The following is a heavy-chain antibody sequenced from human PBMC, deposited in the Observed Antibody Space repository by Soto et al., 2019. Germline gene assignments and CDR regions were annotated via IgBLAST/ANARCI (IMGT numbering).Heavy chain of an antibody. V-gene: IGHV4-59*01. Sequence: SETLSLTCTVSGGSISSYCWSWIRQPPGKGLEWIGYIYYSGSTNYNPSLKSRVTISVDTSKNQFSLKLSSVTAADTAVYYCARDQVPAALLGWLDPWGQGTLVTVSS. D-gene: IGHD2-2*01. CDR1: GGSISSYC. J-gene: IGHJ5*02. CDR3: ARDQVPAALLGWLDP. CDR2: IYYSGST.